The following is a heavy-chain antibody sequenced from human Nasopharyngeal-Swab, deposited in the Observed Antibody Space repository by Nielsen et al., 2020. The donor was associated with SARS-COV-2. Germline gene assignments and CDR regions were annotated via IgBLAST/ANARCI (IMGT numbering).Heavy chain of an antibody. J-gene: IGHJ4*02. Sequence: SLKISCAASGFTFNNYNFNWVRQAPGKGLEWVSGISWNSGSIGYADSVKGRFTISRDNAKNSLYLQMNSLRAEDTALYYCAKDMSPRGDYVWGSYLPEDYWGQGTLVTVSS. CDR1: GFTFNNYN. CDR2: ISWNSGSI. V-gene: IGHV3-9*01. CDR3: AKDMSPRGDYVWGSYLPEDY. D-gene: IGHD3-16*02.